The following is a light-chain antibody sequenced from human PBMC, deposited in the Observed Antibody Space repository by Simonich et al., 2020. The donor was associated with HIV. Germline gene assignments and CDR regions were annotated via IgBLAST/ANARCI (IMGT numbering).Light chain of an antibody. V-gene: IGLV2-14*03. CDR2: DVS. CDR1: SRDVGGYNY. Sequence: QSALTQPASVSGSPGQSITISCTGTSRDVGGYNYVSWYQQHPGQAPKLMIYDVSNRPSGVSNRFSGSKSGNTASLTISGLQAEDEADYYCSSYTSSSPVVFGGGTKLTVL. J-gene: IGLJ2*01. CDR3: SSYTSSSPVV.